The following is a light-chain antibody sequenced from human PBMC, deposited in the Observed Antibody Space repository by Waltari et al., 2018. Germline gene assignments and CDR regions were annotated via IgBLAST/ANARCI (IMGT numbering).Light chain of an antibody. CDR3: CSYAGSGTLDVV. J-gene: IGLJ2*01. CDR2: EVT. CDR1: SSAFGSYNL. V-gene: IGLV2-23*02. Sequence: QSALTQPASVSGSPGQSITISCTGASSAFGSYNLVSWYQQHPGKAPKVMIYEVTKRPSGVSDRFSGSRSGNTASLTIYGLQPEDEADYYCCSYAGSGTLDVVFGGGTKLTVL.